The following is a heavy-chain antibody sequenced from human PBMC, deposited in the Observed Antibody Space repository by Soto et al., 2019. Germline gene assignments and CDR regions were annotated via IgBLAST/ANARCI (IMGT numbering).Heavy chain of an antibody. CDR3: AIARGRSPGWGYYFMDV. V-gene: IGHV3-23*01. Sequence: EVRLLESGGALIPPGGSMRLACADSGFTLSRSGMSWVRQPPDKRLEGVSAVVVNSVSTFYADSVKGRFTISKDSSNHALFLQMNSVRAAETAVYYCAIARGRSPGWGYYFMDVWGQGATVTVS. CDR2: VVVNSVST. CDR1: GFTLSRSG. J-gene: IGHJ6*03. D-gene: IGHD6-19*01.